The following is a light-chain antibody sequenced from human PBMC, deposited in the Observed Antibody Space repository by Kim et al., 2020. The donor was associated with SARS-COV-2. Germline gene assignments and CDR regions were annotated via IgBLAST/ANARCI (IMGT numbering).Light chain of an antibody. Sequence: SLSPGERATLSCRASQSIGSFLAWYQQKPGQAPRLLIYGASNRATGIPARFSGSGSGTDFTLTISSLEPEDFAVYYCQQRSNWPPLTFGGGTKVDIK. CDR3: QQRSNWPPLT. CDR1: QSIGSF. V-gene: IGKV3-11*01. CDR2: GAS. J-gene: IGKJ4*01.